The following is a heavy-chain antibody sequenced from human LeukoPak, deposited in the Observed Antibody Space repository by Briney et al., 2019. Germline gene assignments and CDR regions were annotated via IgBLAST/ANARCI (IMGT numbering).Heavy chain of an antibody. V-gene: IGHV5-51*01. CDR1: GYSFSNYW. D-gene: IGHD4-17*01. J-gene: IGHJ2*01. Sequence: GESLKISCQGSGYSFSNYWIGWVRQMPGKGLDWMGIIYPGDSDTRYSPSFQGQVTISADKSISTAYLQWSSLRASDTAMYYCARAGYGDYVKLIYFDLWGRGTLVTVSS. CDR2: IYPGDSDT. CDR3: ARAGYGDYVKLIYFDL.